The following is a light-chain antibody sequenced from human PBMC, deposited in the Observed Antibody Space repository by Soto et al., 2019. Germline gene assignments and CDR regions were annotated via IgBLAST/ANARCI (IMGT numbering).Light chain of an antibody. CDR1: QSISSW. J-gene: IGKJ1*01. CDR3: QQYNYFWA. Sequence: DLPMTQSPSTLSASVGDRVTITCRASQSISSWLAWYQQKPGKAPKLLIYDASNLESGVPSRFSGGGSGTEFSLTISSLQPDDFATYYCQQYNYFWAFGQGTRVEIK. V-gene: IGKV1-5*01. CDR2: DAS.